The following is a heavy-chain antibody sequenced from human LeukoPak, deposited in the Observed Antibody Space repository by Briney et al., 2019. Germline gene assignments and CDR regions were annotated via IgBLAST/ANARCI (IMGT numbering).Heavy chain of an antibody. CDR3: ARVSSSSLFGSWFDP. CDR1: GGSISSYY. V-gene: IGHV4-59*01. CDR2: IYYSGST. Sequence: SETLSLTCTVSGGSISSYYWSWIRQPPGKGLEWIGYIYYSGSTNYNPSLKSRVTISVDTSKNQFSLKLSSVTAADTVVYYCARVSSSSLFGSWFDPWGQGTLVTVSS. D-gene: IGHD6-6*01. J-gene: IGHJ5*02.